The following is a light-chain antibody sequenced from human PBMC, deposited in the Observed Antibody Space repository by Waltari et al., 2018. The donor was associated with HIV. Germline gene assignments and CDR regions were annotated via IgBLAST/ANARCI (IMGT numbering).Light chain of an antibody. Sequence: VLLTQSPVTLSVSPGDRVTLSCRASQNIGSYLAWYQQKTGQPPRLLVYGASIRAPGIPARFTGSGSGTDFNLIIDGLQPDDCAVYYCHQYNDWPRCTFGQGTKVEIK. J-gene: IGKJ2*02. CDR1: QNIGSY. CDR3: HQYNDWPRCT. CDR2: GAS. V-gene: IGKV3D-15*01.